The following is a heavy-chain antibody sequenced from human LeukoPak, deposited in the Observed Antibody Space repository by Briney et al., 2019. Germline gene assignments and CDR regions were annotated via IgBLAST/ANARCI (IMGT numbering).Heavy chain of an antibody. Sequence: PSETLSLTCTVSGGSISNYHWSWIRQPPGKGLEWIGYIYYSGSTNYNPSLKSRVTISVDTSKNQFSLKLSSVTAADTAVYYCARALGGYFDYWGQGTLVTVSS. J-gene: IGHJ4*02. CDR3: ARALGGYFDY. V-gene: IGHV4-59*12. CDR2: IYYSGST. CDR1: GGSISNYH. D-gene: IGHD3-10*01.